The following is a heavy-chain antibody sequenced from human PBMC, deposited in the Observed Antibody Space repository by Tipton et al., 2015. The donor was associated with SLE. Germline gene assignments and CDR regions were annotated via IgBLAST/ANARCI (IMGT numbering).Heavy chain of an antibody. J-gene: IGHJ4*02. Sequence: TLSLTCTVSGGSISSHYWSWIRQPPGRGLEWIGYSYHTGDTYYNPSLRSRVTMSVDTSKNQFSLNLNSVTAADTAVYYCARDEPDGDSSGTPGDYWGQGTLVTVSS. D-gene: IGHD3-22*01. V-gene: IGHV4-59*11. CDR1: GGSISSHY. CDR3: ARDEPDGDSSGTPGDY. CDR2: SYHTGDT.